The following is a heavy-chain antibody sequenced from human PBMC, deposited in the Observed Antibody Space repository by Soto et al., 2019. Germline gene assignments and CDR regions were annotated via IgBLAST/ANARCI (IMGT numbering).Heavy chain of an antibody. CDR1: GFTLRNYE. D-gene: IGHD2-21*02. V-gene: IGHV3-48*03. CDR2: ISGSNNNI. Sequence: GGSLRLSXAASGFTLRNYEMNWVRQAPGKGLEWISKISGSNNNIYYADSVRGRFTISRDNAKNSLYLQMNSLRAEDTAIYYCASERLCGADCYFFDNWGQGTQVTVSS. CDR3: ASERLCGADCYFFDN. J-gene: IGHJ4*02.